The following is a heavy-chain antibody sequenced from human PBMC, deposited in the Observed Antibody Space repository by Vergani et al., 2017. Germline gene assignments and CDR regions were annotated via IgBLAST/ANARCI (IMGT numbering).Heavy chain of an antibody. Sequence: QVQLVESAGGVVQPGGSLRLSCAASGFTFSNFGMHWLRQAPGKGLEWLAYIAKDGINTRYRDAVKGRFTVSRDNSKDILYLQMESLRSEDTALYYCAKYLRDSTDVLPDSWGPGTLVIVSS. J-gene: IGHJ4*02. V-gene: IGHV3-30*02. CDR1: GFTFSNFG. CDR2: IAKDGINT. D-gene: IGHD2-21*02. CDR3: AKYLRDSTDVLPDS.